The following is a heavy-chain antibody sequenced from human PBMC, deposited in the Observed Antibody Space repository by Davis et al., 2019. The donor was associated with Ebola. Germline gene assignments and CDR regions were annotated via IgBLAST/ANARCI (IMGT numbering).Heavy chain of an antibody. CDR1: GFTFGDYA. CDR3: RAGSSYGMDV. V-gene: IGHV3-49*04. D-gene: IGHD3-10*01. CDR2: IRSKAYGGTT. J-gene: IGHJ6*02. Sequence: PGGSLRLSCTASGFTFGDYAMSWVRQAPGKGLEWVGFIRSKAYGGTTEYAASVKGRFTISRDDSKSIAYLQMNSLKTEDTAVYYCRAGSSYGMDVWGQGTTVTVSS.